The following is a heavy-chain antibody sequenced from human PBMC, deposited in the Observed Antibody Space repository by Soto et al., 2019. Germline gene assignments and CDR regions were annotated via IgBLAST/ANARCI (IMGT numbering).Heavy chain of an antibody. CDR3: ARDGVAVAPTRYYFDY. CDR2: IWYDGSNK. V-gene: IGHV3-33*01. J-gene: IGHJ4*02. Sequence: GGSLRLSCAASGFTFSSYGMHWVRQAPGKGLEWVAVIWYDGSNKYYADSVKGRFTISRDNSKNTLYLQMNSLRAEDTAVYYCARDGVAVAPTRYYFDYWGQGTLVTVSS. D-gene: IGHD6-19*01. CDR1: GFTFSSYG.